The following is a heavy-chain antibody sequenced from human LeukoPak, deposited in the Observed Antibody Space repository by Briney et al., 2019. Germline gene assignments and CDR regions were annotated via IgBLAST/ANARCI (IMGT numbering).Heavy chain of an antibody. CDR1: GGSISSSSYY. V-gene: IGHV4-39*01. Sequence: PSETLSLTCTVSGGSISSSSYYWGWIRQPPGKGLEWIGGIYYSGSTYYNPSLKSRVTISADTSKNQFSLKLTSVTAADTAVYYCARHRTIYYDNSGYWVWGQGTLVTVSS. CDR3: ARHRTIYYDNSGYWV. CDR2: IYYSGST. J-gene: IGHJ4*02. D-gene: IGHD3-22*01.